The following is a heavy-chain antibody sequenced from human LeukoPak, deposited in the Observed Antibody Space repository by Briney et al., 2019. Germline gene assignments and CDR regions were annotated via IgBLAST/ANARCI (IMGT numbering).Heavy chain of an antibody. D-gene: IGHD6-19*01. CDR2: ISWKSGRI. J-gene: IGHJ4*02. CDR3: AKVFPRGWYGGGFDS. CDR1: GFRFDDYA. Sequence: GGSLRLSCVASGFRFDDYAMHWVRQAPGKGLEWVSGISWKSGRIGYADSVKGRFTISRDNAKNSLYLQMNSLRAEDTALYYCAKVFPRGWYGGGFDSWGQGTLVTVSS. V-gene: IGHV3-9*01.